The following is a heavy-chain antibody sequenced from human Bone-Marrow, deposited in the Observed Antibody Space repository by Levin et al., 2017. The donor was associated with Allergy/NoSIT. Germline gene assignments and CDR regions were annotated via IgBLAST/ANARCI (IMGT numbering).Heavy chain of an antibody. CDR2: IYYTGNT. J-gene: IGHJ5*02. CDR3: AREDGWGENEA. CDR1: GGSVSSGSFY. D-gene: IGHD3-16*01. Sequence: SQTLSLTCTVSGGSVSSGSFYWSWIRQPPGKGLEWIGYIYYTGNTYHNPSLKSRVTISLDTSRDQFSLNLSSMTAADTAVYYCAREDGWGENEAWGQGILVPVSS. V-gene: IGHV4-61*01.